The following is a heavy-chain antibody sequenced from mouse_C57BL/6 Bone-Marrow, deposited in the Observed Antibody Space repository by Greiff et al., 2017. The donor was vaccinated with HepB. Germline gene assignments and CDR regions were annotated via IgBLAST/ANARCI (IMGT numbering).Heavy chain of an antibody. D-gene: IGHD1-1*01. J-gene: IGHJ2*01. CDR3: GRERVRYQPDYLDY. CDR1: GYTFPSSW. V-gene: IGHV1-64*01. Sequence: QVQLQQPGPELVKPGASVTLSCKASGYTFPSSWLHWVKQRPGQGLEWIGMIHPNSGSTNYNEKFKSKATLTVDKSSSTAYMQLSSLTTEDSAVYYSGRERVRYQPDYLDYWGEGTTLTVSS. CDR2: IHPNSGST.